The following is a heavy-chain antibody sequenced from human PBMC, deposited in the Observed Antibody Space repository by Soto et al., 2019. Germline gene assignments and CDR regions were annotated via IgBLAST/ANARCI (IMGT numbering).Heavy chain of an antibody. D-gene: IGHD6-19*01. CDR3: ARDWLISSTRRGMDV. Sequence: GGSLRLSCAASGFTFSSYWMHWVRQTPEKGLVWVSHIDSDGSSTTYADSVKGRFTISRDNAKNTLYLQMNSLRAEDTAVYYCARDWLISSTRRGMDVWGQGTTVTVAS. CDR2: IDSDGSST. V-gene: IGHV3-74*01. J-gene: IGHJ6*02. CDR1: GFTFSSYW.